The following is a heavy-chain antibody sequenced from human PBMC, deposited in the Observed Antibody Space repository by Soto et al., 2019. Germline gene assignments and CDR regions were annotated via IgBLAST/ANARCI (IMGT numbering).Heavy chain of an antibody. J-gene: IGHJ5*02. V-gene: IGHV4-30-2*01. D-gene: IGHD2-2*01. Sequence: SETLSLTCAVYGGSFSSGGYSWSWIRQPPGKGLEWIGYIYHSGSTYYNPSLKSRVTISVGRSKNQFSLKLSSVTAADTAVYYCARVPDRWGQGTLVTVSS. CDR1: GGSFSSGGYS. CDR3: ARVPDR. CDR2: IYHSGST.